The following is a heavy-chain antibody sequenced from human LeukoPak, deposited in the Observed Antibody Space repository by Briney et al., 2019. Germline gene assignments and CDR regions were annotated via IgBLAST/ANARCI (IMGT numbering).Heavy chain of an antibody. CDR2: ITSSGTNI. V-gene: IGHV3-11*04. CDR1: GFTFSDYY. J-gene: IGHJ5*02. Sequence: GGSLRLSCAASGFTFSDYYMSWIRQAPGKGLEWVSYITSSGTNIYYADSVKGRFTISRDNSKNTLYLQMNSLRAEDTAVYYCAKVFTTVTNWFDPWGQGTLVTVSS. CDR3: AKVFTTVTNWFDP. D-gene: IGHD4-17*01.